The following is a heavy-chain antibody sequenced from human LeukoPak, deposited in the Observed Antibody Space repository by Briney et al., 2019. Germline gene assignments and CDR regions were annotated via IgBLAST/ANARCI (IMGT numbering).Heavy chain of an antibody. D-gene: IGHD1-26*01. CDR3: AKDVTTYSGSWNFDY. Sequence: GGSLRLSCAASGFTFSSYAMSWVRQAPGKGLEWVSAISGSGDRTYYADSVKGRFTISRDNSKNTLYLQMNSLRAEDTAVYYCAKDVTTYSGSWNFDYWGQGTLVTVSS. CDR1: GFTFSSYA. V-gene: IGHV3-23*01. J-gene: IGHJ4*02. CDR2: ISGSGDRT.